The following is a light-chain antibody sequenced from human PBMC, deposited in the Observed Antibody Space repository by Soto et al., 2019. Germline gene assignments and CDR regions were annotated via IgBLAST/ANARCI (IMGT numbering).Light chain of an antibody. V-gene: IGLV2-8*01. CDR3: SSYAGSNNYVV. Sequence: QSALTQPPSASGSPGQSVTISCTGTSSDVGGYNYVSWYQQHPGKAPKLMIYEVSKRPSGVPDRFSGSKSGNTASLTVSVPQAEEEADYYCSSYAGSNNYVVFGGGTKRTVL. CDR2: EVS. J-gene: IGLJ2*01. CDR1: SSDVGGYNY.